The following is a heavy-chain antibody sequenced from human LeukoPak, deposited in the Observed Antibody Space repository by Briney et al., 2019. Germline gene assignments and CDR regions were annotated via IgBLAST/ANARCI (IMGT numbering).Heavy chain of an antibody. J-gene: IGHJ4*02. Sequence: SETLSLTCTVSGGSISSGGYYWSWIRQPPGKGLEWIGYIYHSGSTYYNPSLKGRVTISVDRSKNQFSLKLSSVTAADTAVYYCARAGLTGDPYYFDYWGQGTLVTVSS. CDR1: GGSISSGGYY. CDR2: IYHSGST. D-gene: IGHD7-27*01. CDR3: ARAGLTGDPYYFDY. V-gene: IGHV4-30-2*01.